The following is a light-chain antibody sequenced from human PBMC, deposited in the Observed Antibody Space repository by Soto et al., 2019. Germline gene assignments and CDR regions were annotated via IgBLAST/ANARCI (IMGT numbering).Light chain of an antibody. V-gene: IGKV1-5*01. CDR2: DAY. J-gene: IGKJ4*01. CDR3: QQYESYSPLT. CDR1: QSIRSW. Sequence: DTQLTQSRSILSASLGDRVTITSRPSQSIRSWLAWYQQKPGKAPKLLIYDAYSLESGVPSRFSGRRSGTEFTLTIAGLQPEDFATYYCQQYESYSPLTFGGGAKVDIK.